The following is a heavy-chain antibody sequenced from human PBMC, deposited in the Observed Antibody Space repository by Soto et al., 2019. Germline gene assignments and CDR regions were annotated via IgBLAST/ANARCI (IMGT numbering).Heavy chain of an antibody. CDR1: GGTFSSYP. CDR2: IIPIFGTA. D-gene: IGHD6-13*01. V-gene: IGHV1-69*01. J-gene: IGHJ4*02. CDR3: AREWQQLVGFFVY. Sequence: QVQLVQSGAEVKKPGSSVKVSCKAYGGTFSSYPISWVRQAPGQGLEWMGGIIPIFGTANYAQKFQGRVTITADASTSTPYMELSSLRSEDTDLYYCAREWQQLVGFFVYSGQGTLLTVSS.